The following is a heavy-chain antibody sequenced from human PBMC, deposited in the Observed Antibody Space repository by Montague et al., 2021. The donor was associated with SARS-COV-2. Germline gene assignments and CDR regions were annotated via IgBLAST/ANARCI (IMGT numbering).Heavy chain of an antibody. CDR1: GGSISSSSYY. CDR3: ARLSKTGYPPLYYYYGMDV. V-gene: IGHV4-39*01. CDR2: IYYSGSA. J-gene: IGHJ6*02. D-gene: IGHD3-9*01. Sequence: ETLSLTCTVSGGSISSSSYYWGWIRQPPGKGLEWIGSIYYSGSAYYNPSLKSRVTISVDTSKNQFSLKLSSVTAADTAVYYCARLSKTGYPPLYYYYGMDVWGQGTTVTVSS.